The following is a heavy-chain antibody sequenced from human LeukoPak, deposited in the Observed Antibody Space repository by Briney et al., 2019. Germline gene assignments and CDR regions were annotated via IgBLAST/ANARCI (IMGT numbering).Heavy chain of an antibody. D-gene: IGHD3-10*01. V-gene: IGHV4-31*03. Sequence: SETLSLTCTVSGGSISSGGYYWSWIRQHPGKGLEWIGHIYYSGSTYYNPSLKSRVTISVDTSKNQFSLKLSSVTAADAAVYYCARDPYGSIDYWGQGTLVTVSS. J-gene: IGHJ4*02. CDR3: ARDPYGSIDY. CDR1: GGSISSGGYY. CDR2: IYYSGST.